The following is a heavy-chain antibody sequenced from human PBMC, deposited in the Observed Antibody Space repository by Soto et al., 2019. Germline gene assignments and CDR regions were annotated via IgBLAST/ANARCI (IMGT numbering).Heavy chain of an antibody. J-gene: IGHJ5*02. CDR3: AKDGAQLVRNNWFDP. CDR2: ISGSGGST. Sequence: EVQLLESGGGLVQPGGSLRLSCAASGFTFSSYAMSWVRQAPGKGLEWVSAISGSGGSTYYADSVKGRFTISRDNSKNTLYLQMNRLRAEDTAVYYCAKDGAQLVRNNWFDPWGQGTLVTVSS. D-gene: IGHD6-6*01. V-gene: IGHV3-23*01. CDR1: GFTFSSYA.